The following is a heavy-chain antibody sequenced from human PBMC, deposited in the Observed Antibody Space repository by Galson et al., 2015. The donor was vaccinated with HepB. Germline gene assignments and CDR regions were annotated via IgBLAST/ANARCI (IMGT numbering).Heavy chain of an antibody. CDR2: ISANSGRT. V-gene: IGHV1-18*04. D-gene: IGHD2-15*01. J-gene: IGHJ4*02. Sequence: SVKVSCKAAGYTFTSNGIRWVRQAPGRGLERGGWISANSGRTTNAWRLLGRLTLTTDPSTSTAYMELRSLRSDDTAIYYCARDRSHSLDFWGQGTLVTVSS. CDR1: GYTFTSNG. CDR3: ARDRSHSLDF.